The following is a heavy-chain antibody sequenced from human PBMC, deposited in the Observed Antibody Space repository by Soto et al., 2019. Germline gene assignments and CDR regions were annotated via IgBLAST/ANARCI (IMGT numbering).Heavy chain of an antibody. D-gene: IGHD5-18*01. CDR3: ARDWPPSTYSYGYQPSAYDY. V-gene: IGHV1-46*01. Sequence: ASVKVSCKASGYTFTSYYMHWVRQAPGQGLEWMGIINPSGGSTSYAQKFQGRVTMTRDTSTSTVYMELSSLRSEDTAVYYCARDWPPSTYSYGYQPSAYDYWGQGTLVTVSS. J-gene: IGHJ4*02. CDR2: INPSGGST. CDR1: GYTFTSYY.